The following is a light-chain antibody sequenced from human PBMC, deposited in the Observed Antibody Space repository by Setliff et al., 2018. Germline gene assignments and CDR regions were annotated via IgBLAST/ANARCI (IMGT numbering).Light chain of an antibody. CDR3: QVWDSSTVI. CDR2: NSN. J-gene: IGLJ2*01. V-gene: IGLV3-9*01. CDR1: NIGTKN. Sequence: SYALTQPLSVSVALGQTARITCGGDNIGTKNVHWYQQRPGQAPVLVIYNSNNRPSGILERFSGSNSGNTATPTISRVQVGDESVYSCQVWDSSTVIFGGGTKVTVL.